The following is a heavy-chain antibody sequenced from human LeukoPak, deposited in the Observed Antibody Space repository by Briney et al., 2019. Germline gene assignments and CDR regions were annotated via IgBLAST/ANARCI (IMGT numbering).Heavy chain of an antibody. CDR3: ARDRSIGYYYYGMDV. V-gene: IGHV1-69*13. Sequence: GASVKVSCKASGGTFSSYAISWVRQAPGQGLEWMGGIIPIFGTANYAQKFQGRVTITADESTSTAYMELSSLRSEDTAVYYCARDRSIGYYYYGMDVWGQGTTVTVSS. CDR1: GGTFSSYA. CDR2: IIPIFGTA. J-gene: IGHJ6*02. D-gene: IGHD6-6*01.